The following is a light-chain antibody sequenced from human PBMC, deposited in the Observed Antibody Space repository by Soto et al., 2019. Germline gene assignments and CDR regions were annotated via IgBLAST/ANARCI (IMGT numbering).Light chain of an antibody. V-gene: IGKV3-15*01. CDR3: QQYFEWPPMT. Sequence: EVELTQSPATLSVSPGERATLSCWASETVATNLAWYQQKPGQAPRLLISGASTRAAGISDRFRGSGSGTEFTLTISSLRSEDSAIYYCQQYFEWPPMTFGQGTKVEI. CDR1: ETVATN. CDR2: GAS. J-gene: IGKJ1*01.